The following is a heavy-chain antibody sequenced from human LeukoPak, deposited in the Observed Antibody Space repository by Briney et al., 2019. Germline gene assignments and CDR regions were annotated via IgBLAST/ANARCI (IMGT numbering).Heavy chain of an antibody. V-gene: IGHV1-18*01. CDR3: ARDLWNFYDSSGCYRDFDY. CDR1: GFSFISYG. D-gene: IGHD3-22*01. CDR2: IGGYDGDR. Sequence: ASVKVSCKASGFSFISYGFSWVRQAPGQGLEWMGWIGGYDGDRHYAQQFQGRVTITTDTSTSTAYMELRNLRSDDTAVYYCARDLWNFYDSSGCYRDFDYWGQGTLVTVSS. J-gene: IGHJ4*02.